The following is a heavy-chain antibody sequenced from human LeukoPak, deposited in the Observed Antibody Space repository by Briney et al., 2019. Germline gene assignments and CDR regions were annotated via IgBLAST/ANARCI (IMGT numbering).Heavy chain of an antibody. CDR2: IVVGSGNT. V-gene: IGHV1-58*02. J-gene: IGHJ4*02. CDR3: AALGYGPSPWGTN. CDR1: GFTFTSSS. Sequence: ASVKVSCKASGFTFTSSSMQWVRQARGQRLEWIGWIVVGSGNTNYAQKFQERVTVTRDMSTSTAYMELSSLRSEDTAVYYCAALGYGPSPWGTNWGQGTLVTVSS. D-gene: IGHD5-12*01.